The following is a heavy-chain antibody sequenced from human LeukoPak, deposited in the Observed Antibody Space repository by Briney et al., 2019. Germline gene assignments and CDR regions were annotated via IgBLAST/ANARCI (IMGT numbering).Heavy chain of an antibody. CDR2: FVPSDSYT. V-gene: IGHV5-10-1*01. Sequence: GASLRISSKSSGASFTSNWISGWRRLPEKGREWMVRFVPSDSYTNYNPSSQGHVTISADKSISTAYLQWSSLKASETAMYYCARLIVGYSSGWADYWGQGTLVTVSS. CDR3: ARLIVGYSSGWADY. D-gene: IGHD6-19*01. J-gene: IGHJ4*02. CDR1: GASFTSNW.